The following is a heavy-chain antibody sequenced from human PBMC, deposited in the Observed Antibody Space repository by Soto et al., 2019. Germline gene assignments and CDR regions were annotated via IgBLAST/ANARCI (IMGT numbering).Heavy chain of an antibody. D-gene: IGHD1-1*01. Sequence: QVQLQQWGAGLLKPSETLSLTCAVFGGSVNSGNYYWSWIRQPPGKGLEWIGEMSHSGGTHFTPSLKSRVTISVDTSKNQFSLKMSSVTAADTALYYCARVERGTATTVVDAFDIWGPGTMVTVSS. CDR1: GGSVNSGNYY. CDR3: ARVERGTATTVVDAFDI. J-gene: IGHJ3*02. CDR2: MSHSGGT. V-gene: IGHV4-34*01.